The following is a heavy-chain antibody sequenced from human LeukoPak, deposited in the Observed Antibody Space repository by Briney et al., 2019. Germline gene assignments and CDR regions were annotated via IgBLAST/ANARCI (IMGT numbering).Heavy chain of an antibody. Sequence: ASVKVSCKASGYTFNAYGITWVRQAPGQGLEWMGWINPNSGGTNYAQKFQGRVTMTRDTSISTAYMELSRLRSDDTAVYYCARGGSYSDWGQGTLVTVSS. CDR3: ARGGSYSD. V-gene: IGHV1-2*02. D-gene: IGHD1-26*01. J-gene: IGHJ4*02. CDR1: GYTFNAYG. CDR2: INPNSGGT.